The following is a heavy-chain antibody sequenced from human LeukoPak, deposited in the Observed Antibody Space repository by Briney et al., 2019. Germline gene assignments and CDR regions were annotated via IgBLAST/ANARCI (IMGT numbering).Heavy chain of an antibody. CDR3: AARPYYYDSSGYLGGGYYYMDV. V-gene: IGHV1-8*01. CDR1: GYTFTSYD. J-gene: IGHJ6*03. CDR2: MNPNSSNT. Sequence: ASVKVSCKASGYTFTSYDINWVRQATGQGLEWMGWMNPNSSNTGYAQKFQGRVTMTRNTSISTAYMELSSLRSEDTAVYYCAARPYYYDSSGYLGGGYYYMDVWGKGTTVTVSS. D-gene: IGHD3-22*01.